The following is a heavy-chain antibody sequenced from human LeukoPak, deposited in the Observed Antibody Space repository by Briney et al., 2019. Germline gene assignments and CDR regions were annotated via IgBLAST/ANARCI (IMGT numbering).Heavy chain of an antibody. CDR2: IKQDGSEK. V-gene: IGHV3-7*01. CDR1: GFTFSSYW. CDR3: ARCYREYYYFDY. J-gene: IGHJ4*02. Sequence: GGSLRLSCAASGFTFSSYWMHWVRQAPGKGLEWVANIKQDGSEKYYVDSVKGRFTISRDNAKNSLYLQMNSLRAEDTAVYYCARCYREYYYFDYWGQATQVTDCS. D-gene: IGHD2/OR15-2a*01.